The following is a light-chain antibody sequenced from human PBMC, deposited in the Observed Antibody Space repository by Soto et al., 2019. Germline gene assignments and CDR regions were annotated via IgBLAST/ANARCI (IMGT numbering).Light chain of an antibody. V-gene: IGLV1-40*01. J-gene: IGLJ3*02. CDR1: SSNIGAGYD. CDR3: QSYDSSPLWV. Sequence: QSVLTQPPSVSGAPGQRVTISCTRNSSNIGAGYDVHWYQQLPGTAPKLLIYGNNNRPSGVPDRFSGSKSGPSASLAITGLQAEDEADYYCQSYDSSPLWVFGGGTKVTVL. CDR2: GNN.